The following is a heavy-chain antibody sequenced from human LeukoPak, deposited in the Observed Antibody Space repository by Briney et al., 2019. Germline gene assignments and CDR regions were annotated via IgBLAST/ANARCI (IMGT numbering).Heavy chain of an antibody. V-gene: IGHV1-2*02. CDR3: AREGSYCVGGDCYSFDF. Sequence: ASVTVSCKASGYRFISNYIQWVRQAPGLGPEWMGWMHPGNGNTKYAEKFQGRVTITRDTSINTAYMDLSSLRSDDTAVYYCAREGSYCVGGDCYSFDFWGQGTLITVSS. D-gene: IGHD2-21*02. J-gene: IGHJ4*02. CDR2: MHPGNGNT. CDR1: GYRFISNY.